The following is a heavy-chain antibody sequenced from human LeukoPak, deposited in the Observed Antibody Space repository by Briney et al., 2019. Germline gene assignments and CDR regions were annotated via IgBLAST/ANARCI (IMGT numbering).Heavy chain of an antibody. J-gene: IGHJ4*02. CDR1: GGTFSSYA. CDR3: ARAPNDILTGYRD. Sequence: GVSVKVSRKASGGTFSSYAISWVRQAPGQGLEWMGGIIPIFGTANYAQKFQGRVTITADESTSTAYMELSSLRSEDTAVYYCARAPNDILTGYRDWGQGTLVTVSS. CDR2: IIPIFGTA. D-gene: IGHD3-9*01. V-gene: IGHV1-69*13.